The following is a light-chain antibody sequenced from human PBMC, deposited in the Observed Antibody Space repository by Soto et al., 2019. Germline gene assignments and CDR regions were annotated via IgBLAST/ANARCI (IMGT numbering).Light chain of an antibody. CDR3: QAYDYTLTASV. J-gene: IGLJ3*02. CDR2: GNR. CDR1: TSNLGAGYD. Sequence: QSVLTKPPSVSGAPGQRVTLSFTGNTSNLGAGYDVHWYQQLPGAAPKLVIFGNRNRPSGVPERFSGSKSGTSASLDITGLQAEDEADYYCQAYDYTLTASVFGGGTKLTVL. V-gene: IGLV1-40*01.